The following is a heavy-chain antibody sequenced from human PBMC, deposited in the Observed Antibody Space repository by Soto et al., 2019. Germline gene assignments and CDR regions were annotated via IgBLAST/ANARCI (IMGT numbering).Heavy chain of an antibody. V-gene: IGHV3-23*01. J-gene: IGHJ5*02. CDR3: GKGSEPAEFDP. Sequence: EVQLLESGGGLVQPGGSLRLSCAASGFTFSSYAMSWVRQAPGKGLEWVSAISGSGGSTYYADSVKGRFTISRDNSKNTLYLQINSLRAEGTAVYYCGKGSEPAEFDPWGQATLFTVCS. CDR1: GFTFSSYA. CDR2: ISGSGGST. D-gene: IGHD2-2*01.